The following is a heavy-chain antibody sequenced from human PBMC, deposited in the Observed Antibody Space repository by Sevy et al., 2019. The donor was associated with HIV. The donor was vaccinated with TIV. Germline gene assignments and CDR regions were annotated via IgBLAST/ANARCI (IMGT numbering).Heavy chain of an antibody. CDR1: GFTFSSYA. Sequence: GGSLRLSCAASGFTFSSYAMSWVRQAPGKGLEWVSDISGSGGSTYYADSVKGRFTISRDNSKNTLYLQMNSLRAEDTAVYYCAKPAISGSYYAGLVYWGQGTLVTVSS. CDR3: AKPAISGSYYAGLVY. J-gene: IGHJ4*02. D-gene: IGHD1-26*01. V-gene: IGHV3-23*01. CDR2: ISGSGGST.